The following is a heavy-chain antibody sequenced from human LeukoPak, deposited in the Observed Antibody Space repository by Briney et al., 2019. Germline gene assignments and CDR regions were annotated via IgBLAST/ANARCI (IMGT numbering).Heavy chain of an antibody. V-gene: IGHV3-21*01. CDR2: ISSSSTYI. CDR1: GFTFSSYS. J-gene: IGHJ5*02. D-gene: IGHD2-2*03. Sequence: PGGSLRLSCAASGFTFSSYSMNWVRQAPGKGLEWVSSISSSSTYIFYADSVKGRFTISRDNSKNTLYLQMNSLRAEDTAVYYCAKDFGGPGYCSSTSCPNWFDPWGQGTLVTVSS. CDR3: AKDFGGPGYCSSTSCPNWFDP.